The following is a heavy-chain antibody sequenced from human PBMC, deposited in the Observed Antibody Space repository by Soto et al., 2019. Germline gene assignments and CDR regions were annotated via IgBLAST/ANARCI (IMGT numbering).Heavy chain of an antibody. CDR1: GGTFSSYT. D-gene: IGHD2-2*01. Sequence: SVKVSCKASGGTFSSYTITWVRQAPGQGLEWMGRIIPILGIANYAQKFQGRVTMTEDTSTDTAYMELRSLRSEDTAVYYCATVPAWMPIYYHRLDVWGQGTTVTVSS. V-gene: IGHV1-69*02. CDR3: ATVPAWMPIYYHRLDV. CDR2: IIPILGIA. J-gene: IGHJ6*02.